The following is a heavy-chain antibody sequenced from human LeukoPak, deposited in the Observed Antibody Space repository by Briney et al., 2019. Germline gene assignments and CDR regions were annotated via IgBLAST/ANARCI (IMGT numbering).Heavy chain of an antibody. CDR1: GGSISSSTYY. CDR2: IYYSGST. CDR3: ARQGSGGRAFDI. J-gene: IGHJ3*02. V-gene: IGHV4-39*01. Sequence: SETLSLTYTVSGGSISSSTYYWGWIRQPPGKGLEWIGSIYYSGSTYYNPSLKSRVTISVDTSRNQFSLKLSSVTAADTAVYYCARQGSGGRAFDIWGQGTMVTVSS.